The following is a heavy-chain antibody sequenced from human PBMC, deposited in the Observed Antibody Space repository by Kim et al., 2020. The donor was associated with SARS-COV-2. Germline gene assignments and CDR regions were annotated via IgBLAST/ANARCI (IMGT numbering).Heavy chain of an antibody. V-gene: IGHV3-13*04. CDR1: GFTFSIYD. Sequence: GGSLRLSCATSGFTFSIYDMHWVRQTTGKGLEWVSAIGTAGDTYYPGSVKGRFTISREDAKNSLYLQMNSLRAGDTAVYYCARVPKNQLPTGHYYYYGMDVWGQGTTVTVSS. J-gene: IGHJ6*02. CDR3: ARVPKNQLPTGHYYYYGMDV. D-gene: IGHD2-2*01. CDR2: IGTAGDT.